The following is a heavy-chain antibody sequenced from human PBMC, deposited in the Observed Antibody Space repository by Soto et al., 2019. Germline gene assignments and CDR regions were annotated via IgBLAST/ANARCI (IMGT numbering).Heavy chain of an antibody. CDR1: GYTFTSYG. J-gene: IGHJ4*02. CDR3: ARDRPPYGDPSSVVAY. V-gene: IGHV1-18*01. Sequence: QVQLVQSGAEVKKPGVSVKVSCKASGYTFTSYGISWVRQAPGQGLEWMGWISAYNGNTNYAQKLQGRVTMTTDTSTSTAYMELRSLRSDDTAVYYCARDRPPYGDPSSVVAYWGQGTLVTVSS. CDR2: ISAYNGNT. D-gene: IGHD4-17*01.